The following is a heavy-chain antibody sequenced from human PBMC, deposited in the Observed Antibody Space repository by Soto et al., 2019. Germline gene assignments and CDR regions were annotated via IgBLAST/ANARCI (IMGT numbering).Heavy chain of an antibody. Sequence: QVQLVESGGGVVQPGRSLRLSCAASGFTFSSYGMHWVRQAPGKGLEWVAVISYDGSNKYYADSVKVRFTISRDNSKNTLYLQMNSLRAEDTAVYYCAKVPSSSGWTHFNYWGQGTLVTVSS. V-gene: IGHV3-30*18. J-gene: IGHJ4*02. D-gene: IGHD6-19*01. CDR3: AKVPSSSGWTHFNY. CDR1: GFTFSSYG. CDR2: ISYDGSNK.